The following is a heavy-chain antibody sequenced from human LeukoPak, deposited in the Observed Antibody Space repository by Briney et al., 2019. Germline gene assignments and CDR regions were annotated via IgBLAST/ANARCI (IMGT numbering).Heavy chain of an antibody. V-gene: IGHV4-59*05. CDR1: GGSISSYY. CDR2: IYYSGST. CDR3: ARIPTNAVPSAHNGFDI. J-gene: IGHJ3*02. Sequence: SETLSLTCTVSGGSISSYYWSWIRQPPGKGLEWIGSIYYSGSTYYNPSLKSRVTISVDTSKNQFSLKLSSVTAADTAIYYCARIPTNAVPSAHNGFDIWGQGTMLTVSS. D-gene: IGHD5-24*01.